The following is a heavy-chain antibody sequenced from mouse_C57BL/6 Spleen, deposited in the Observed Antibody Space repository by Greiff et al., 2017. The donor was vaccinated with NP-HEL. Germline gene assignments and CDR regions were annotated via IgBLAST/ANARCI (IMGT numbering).Heavy chain of an antibody. J-gene: IGHJ3*01. Sequence: EVQLQQSGAELVKPGASVKLSCTASGFNFKDYYMHWVKQRTEQGLEWIGRIDPEDGDTKYAPKFKGKATITADTSSNTAYLQLSSLTSEDTAFYYCASYGSSPWFAYWGQGTLVTVSA. CDR1: GFNFKDYY. D-gene: IGHD1-1*01. CDR2: IDPEDGDT. V-gene: IGHV14-2*01. CDR3: ASYGSSPWFAY.